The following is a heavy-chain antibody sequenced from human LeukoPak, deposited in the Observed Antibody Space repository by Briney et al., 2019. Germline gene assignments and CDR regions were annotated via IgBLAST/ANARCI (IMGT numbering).Heavy chain of an antibody. Sequence: PSETLSLTCAVYGGSFSGYYWSWIRQPPGKGLEWIGEINHSGSTNYNPSLKSRVTISVDTSKNQFSLKLSSVTAADTAVYYCAIQRIYGSGSPFDYWGQGTLVTVSS. CDR3: AIQRIYGSGSPFDY. J-gene: IGHJ4*02. CDR2: INHSGST. V-gene: IGHV4-34*01. CDR1: GGSFSGYY. D-gene: IGHD3-10*01.